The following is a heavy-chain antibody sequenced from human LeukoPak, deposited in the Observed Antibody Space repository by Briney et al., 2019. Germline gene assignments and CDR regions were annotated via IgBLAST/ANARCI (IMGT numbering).Heavy chain of an antibody. D-gene: IGHD3-16*01. Sequence: GGSLRLSCATSGFTFSRYAMNWVRQAPGKGLEWVSSISSSGSNTYYADSVKGQFTISRDNSKNTLYLQMNSLRAEDTAVYYCAKDQGGYFDYWGQGTLVTVSS. V-gene: IGHV3-23*01. CDR3: AKDQGGYFDY. CDR1: GFTFSRYA. CDR2: ISSSGSNT. J-gene: IGHJ4*02.